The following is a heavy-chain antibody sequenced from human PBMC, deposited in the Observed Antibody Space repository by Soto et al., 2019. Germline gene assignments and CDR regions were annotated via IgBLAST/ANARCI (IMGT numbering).Heavy chain of an antibody. D-gene: IGHD3-3*01. CDR3: ARQVSLFGVLPRIYYFDY. Sequence: QLQLQESGPGMVKPSETLSLTCTVSGDSITSINYYWGWIRQPPGRGLEWIGSISHSGRTYFNSSLKSRVTMSVDMSRNEVALKLTSVTAADTAVYYCARQVSLFGVLPRIYYFDYWGQGTLVPVSS. CDR2: ISHSGRT. V-gene: IGHV4-39*01. J-gene: IGHJ4*02. CDR1: GDSITSINYY.